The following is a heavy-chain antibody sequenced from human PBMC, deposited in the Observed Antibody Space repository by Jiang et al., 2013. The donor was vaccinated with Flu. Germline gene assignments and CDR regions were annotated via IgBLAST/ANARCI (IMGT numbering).Heavy chain of an antibody. CDR1: GFTFSSYA. D-gene: IGHD6-19*01. CDR3: AKGVAAGIAVAGTPAVFDY. CDR2: ISGSGGST. J-gene: IGHJ4*02. Sequence: EVQLLESGGGLVQPGGSLRLSCAASGFTFSSYAMSWVRQAPGKGLEWVSAISGSGGSTYYADSVKGRFTISRDNSKNTLYLQMNSLRAEDTAVYYCAKGVAAGIAVAGTPAVFDYWAREPWSPSPQ. V-gene: IGHV3-23*01.